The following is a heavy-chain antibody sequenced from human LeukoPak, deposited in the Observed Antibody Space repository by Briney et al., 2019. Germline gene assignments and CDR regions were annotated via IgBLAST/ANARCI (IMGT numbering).Heavy chain of an antibody. V-gene: IGHV4-59*11. CDR1: GGSISSHY. D-gene: IGHD4-17*01. CDR2: IYYSGST. CDR3: ARSYGDYVTHYYFDY. J-gene: IGHJ4*02. Sequence: SGTLSLTCTVSGGSISSHYWSWIRQPPGKGLEWIGYIYYSGSTNYNPSLKSRVTISVDTSKNQFSLKLSSVTAADTAVYYCARSYGDYVTHYYFDYWGQGTLVTVSS.